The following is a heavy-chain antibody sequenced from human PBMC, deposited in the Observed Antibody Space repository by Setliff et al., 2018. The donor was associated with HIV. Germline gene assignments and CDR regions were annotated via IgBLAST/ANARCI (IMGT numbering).Heavy chain of an antibody. D-gene: IGHD2-15*01. J-gene: IGHJ6*02. V-gene: IGHV5-51*01. Sequence: GESLKISCRGSGYNFPNYWIAWVRQMPGKGLEWVGIIYPDNSDARYGPSFQGQVTISVDKTMRTAYLQWSSLKASDTAMYYCARLGGICSGGSCTALAYTMDVWGQGTTVTVSS. CDR3: ARLGGICSGGSCTALAYTMDV. CDR2: IYPDNSDA. CDR1: GYNFPNYW.